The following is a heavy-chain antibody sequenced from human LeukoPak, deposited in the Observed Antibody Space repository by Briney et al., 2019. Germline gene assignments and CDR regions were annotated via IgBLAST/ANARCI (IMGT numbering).Heavy chain of an antibody. J-gene: IGHJ5*02. Sequence: ASVKVSCKASGGTFSSYAISWVRQAPGEGLEWMGRIIPILGIANYAQKFQGRVTITADKSTSTAYMELSSLRSEDTAVYYCARDRWVPTVTTDWFDPWGQGTLVTVSS. CDR2: IIPILGIA. CDR3: ARDRWVPTVTTDWFDP. D-gene: IGHD4-17*01. CDR1: GGTFSSYA. V-gene: IGHV1-69*04.